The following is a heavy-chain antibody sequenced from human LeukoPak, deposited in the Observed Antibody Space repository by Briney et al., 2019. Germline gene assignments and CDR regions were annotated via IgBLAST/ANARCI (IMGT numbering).Heavy chain of an antibody. J-gene: IGHJ6*03. CDR3: ARHVTIFGVVTYYMDV. V-gene: IGHV5-51*01. CDR2: IYPSDSDT. CDR1: GYSFTSYW. Sequence: GESLKISCKGSGYSFTSYWICWVRQMPGKGLEWMGIIYPSDSDTRYSPSFQGQVTISADKSISTAYLQWSSLKASDTAMYYCARHVTIFGVVTYYMDVWGKGTTVTVSS. D-gene: IGHD3-3*01.